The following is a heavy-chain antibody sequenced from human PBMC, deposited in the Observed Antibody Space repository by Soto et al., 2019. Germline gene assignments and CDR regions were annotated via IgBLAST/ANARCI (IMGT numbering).Heavy chain of an antibody. V-gene: IGHV3-21*06. CDR1: GLTFSTYS. CDR3: ARNPHDMLY. J-gene: IGHJ4*02. Sequence: EVQLVESGGGLVKPGGSLRLSCAASGLTFSTYSMNWVRQAPGKGLEWVSSIRSSGGYRYYADAVEGRFTISRDNAKNSLYLQMNSLRAEDTAVYYCARNPHDMLYWGQGTLVTVSS. D-gene: IGHD3-9*01. CDR2: IRSSGGYR.